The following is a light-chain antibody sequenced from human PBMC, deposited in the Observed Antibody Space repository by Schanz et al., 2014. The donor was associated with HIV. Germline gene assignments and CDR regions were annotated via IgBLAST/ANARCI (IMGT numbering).Light chain of an antibody. Sequence: QSALTQPPSASGSPGQSVTISCTGTSSDVGGYNYVSWYQHHPGKAPKLLISEVNKRPSGVPDRFSGSKSGTSASLAISGLQSEDEADYYCAAWDGSLKVWVFGGGTKLTVL. J-gene: IGLJ3*02. CDR2: EVN. CDR1: SSDVGGYNY. CDR3: AAWDGSLKVWV. V-gene: IGLV2-8*01.